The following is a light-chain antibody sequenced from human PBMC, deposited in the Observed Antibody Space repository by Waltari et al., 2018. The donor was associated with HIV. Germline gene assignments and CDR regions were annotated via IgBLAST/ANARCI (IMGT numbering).Light chain of an antibody. V-gene: IGLV3-25*03. CDR1: FLAKPF. CDR2: KDT. CDR3: QSADTSGTSVL. Sequence: SSDLTPSPSLSVSPGQTAKITCSGAFLAKPFAFWYHRQPGQAPLLLIYKDTERPSKIPERFSASTSGTTVTLTISGVRAEDEAEYFCQSADTSGTSVLFGGGTTLTVL. J-gene: IGLJ2*01.